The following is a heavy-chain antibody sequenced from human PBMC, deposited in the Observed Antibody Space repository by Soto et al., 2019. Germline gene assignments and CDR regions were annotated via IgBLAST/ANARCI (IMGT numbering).Heavy chain of an antibody. J-gene: IGHJ6*02. CDR1: GFTFSSYA. D-gene: IGHD3-3*01. V-gene: IGHV3-30-3*01. CDR2: ISYDGSNK. CDR3: ARDSKYYDFWSGYYTYYYGMDV. Sequence: PGGSLRLSCAASGFTFSSYAMHWVRQAPGKGLEWVAVISYDGSNKYYADSVKGRFTISRDNSKNTLYLQMNSLRAEDTAVYYCARDSKYYDFWSGYYTYYYGMDVWGQGTTVIVSS.